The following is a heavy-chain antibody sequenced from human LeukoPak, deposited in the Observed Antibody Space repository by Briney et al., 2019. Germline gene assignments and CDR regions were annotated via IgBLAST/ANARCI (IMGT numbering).Heavy chain of an antibody. J-gene: IGHJ3*01. CDR3: ARVGGHSSGFL. V-gene: IGHV4-59*01. CDR2: IYYSGST. CDR1: GGSISTYY. D-gene: IGHD6-19*01. Sequence: SETLSLTCTVSGGSISTYYWNWIRQPPGKGLQWIGYIYYSGSTNYNPSLKSRVTISVDTSKNQFSLKLSSVTAADTAVYYCARVGGHSSGFLGGQGTMVTVSS.